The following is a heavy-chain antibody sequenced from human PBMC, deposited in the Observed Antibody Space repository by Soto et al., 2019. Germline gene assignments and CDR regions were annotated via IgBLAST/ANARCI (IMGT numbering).Heavy chain of an antibody. CDR3: VVAGSARGGYYYYMDV. CDR1: GGSFSGYY. Sequence: SETLSLTCAVYGGSFSGYYWSWIRQPPGKGLEWIGEINHSGSTNYNPSLKSRVTISVDTSKNQFSLKLSSVTAADTAVYYCVVAGSARGGYYYYMDVWGKGTTVTVSS. J-gene: IGHJ6*03. V-gene: IGHV4-34*01. CDR2: INHSGST. D-gene: IGHD2-15*01.